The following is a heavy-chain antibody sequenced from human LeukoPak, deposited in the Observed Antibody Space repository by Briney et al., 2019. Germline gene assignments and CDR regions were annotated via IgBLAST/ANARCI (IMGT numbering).Heavy chain of an antibody. V-gene: IGHV4-34*01. CDR3: ARGPGLSSYCSSTSCYAGHYYYYGMDV. Sequence: PSEALSLTCAVYGGSFSGYYWSWIRQPPGKGLEWIGEINHSGSTNYNPSLKSRVTISVDTSKNQFSLKLSSVTAADTAVYYCARGPGLSSYCSSTSCYAGHYYYYGMDVWGQGTTVTVSS. CDR2: INHSGST. D-gene: IGHD2-2*01. CDR1: GGSFSGYY. J-gene: IGHJ6*02.